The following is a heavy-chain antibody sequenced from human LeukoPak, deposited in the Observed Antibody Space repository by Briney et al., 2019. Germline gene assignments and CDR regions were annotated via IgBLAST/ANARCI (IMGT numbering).Heavy chain of an antibody. D-gene: IGHD3-10*01. J-gene: IGHJ6*02. Sequence: SETLSLTCTVSGGSISSYYWSWIRQPAGKGLEWIGRIYTSGSTNYNPSLKSRVTMSVDTSKNQFSLKLSSVTAAVTAVYYCARELLWFGELLYMNYYYGMDVWGQGTTVTVSS. CDR2: IYTSGST. CDR3: ARELLWFGELLYMNYYYGMDV. CDR1: GGSISSYY. V-gene: IGHV4-4*07.